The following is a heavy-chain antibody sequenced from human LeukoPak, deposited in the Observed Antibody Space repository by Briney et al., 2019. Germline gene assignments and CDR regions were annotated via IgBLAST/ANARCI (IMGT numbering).Heavy chain of an antibody. CDR2: INTDGRTT. Sequence: GGSLKLSCAASGFPFNNYWMHWVRQAPGKGLVWVSSINTDGRTTRYAASVQGRFTISRDNAKNTLSLQMNSLRDDDTAVYYCARASASGWYAAGWFDPWGQGTLVTVSS. J-gene: IGHJ5*02. CDR3: ARASASGWYAAGWFDP. CDR1: GFPFNNYW. D-gene: IGHD6-19*01. V-gene: IGHV3-74*01.